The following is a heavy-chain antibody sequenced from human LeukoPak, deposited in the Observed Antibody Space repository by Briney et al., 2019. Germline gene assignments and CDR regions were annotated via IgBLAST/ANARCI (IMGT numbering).Heavy chain of an antibody. Sequence: GGSLRLSCAASGFTFSSYWMHWVRQAPGKWLVWVSRINSDGSSTSYADSVKGRFTISRDNAKNTLYLQMNSLRAEDTAVYYCARDDRSSYDSSGYYYWFDPWGQGTLVTVSS. V-gene: IGHV3-74*01. J-gene: IGHJ5*02. D-gene: IGHD3-22*01. CDR1: GFTFSSYW. CDR3: ARDDRSSYDSSGYYYWFDP. CDR2: INSDGSST.